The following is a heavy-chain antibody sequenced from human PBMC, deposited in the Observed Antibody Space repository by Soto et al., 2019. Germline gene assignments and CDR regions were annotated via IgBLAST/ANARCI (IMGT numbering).Heavy chain of an antibody. V-gene: IGHV4-59*01. Sequence: SETLSLTCTVSGGSISSYYWSWIRQAPGKGLEWIGYIYHSGNTNYNPSLKSRVTISVDTSKNQFSLKLSSVTAADTAVYYCASISSSDYVPFDYWGQGTLVTVSS. CDR3: ASISSSDYVPFDY. CDR2: IYHSGNT. J-gene: IGHJ4*02. D-gene: IGHD6-6*01. CDR1: GGSISSYY.